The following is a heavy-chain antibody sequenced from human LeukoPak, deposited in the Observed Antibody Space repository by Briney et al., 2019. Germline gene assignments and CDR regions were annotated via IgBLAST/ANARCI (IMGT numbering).Heavy chain of an antibody. D-gene: IGHD1-26*01. CDR2: VDPEDGET. J-gene: IGHJ4*02. CDR3: ATDRGGSYYY. V-gene: IGHV1-69-2*01. CDR1: GYTFTDYY. Sequence: GASVKISCKVSGYTFTDYYMHWVQQAPGKGLEWMGLVDPEDGETIYAEKFQGRATITADTSTDTAYMELSSLRSEDTAVYDCATDRGGSYYYWGQGTLVTVSS.